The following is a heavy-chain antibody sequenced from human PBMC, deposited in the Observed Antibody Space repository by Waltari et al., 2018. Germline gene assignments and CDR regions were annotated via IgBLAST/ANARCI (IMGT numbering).Heavy chain of an antibody. CDR2: ITRGGNL. Sequence: QVHLQQWGAGLLKPSETLSLTCAVYGGPFSGYYWAWLRQPPGKGPEWIGEITRGGNLNLNPSLKSRVIMSVDTSKNQVFLKLTSVTAADTAVYYCARAEQGGSAVGPDFQHWGQGTLVTVSS. J-gene: IGHJ1*01. D-gene: IGHD1-26*01. CDR3: ARAEQGGSAVGPDFQH. CDR1: GGPFSGYY. V-gene: IGHV4-34*01.